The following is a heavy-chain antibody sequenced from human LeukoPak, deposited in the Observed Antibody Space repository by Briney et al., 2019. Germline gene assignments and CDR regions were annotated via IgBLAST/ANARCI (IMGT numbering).Heavy chain of an antibody. V-gene: IGHV4-4*07. CDR1: RGSIGSYY. J-gene: IGHJ6*04. CDR2: FYTSGST. CDR3: ARETYMDV. Sequence: SETLSLTCTVSRGSIGSYYWGWIRQPAGKGLEWIGRFYTSGSTDYNPSLKSRVIISVDKSKNQFSLKLSSVTAADTAIYYCARETYMDVWGRGITVTVSS.